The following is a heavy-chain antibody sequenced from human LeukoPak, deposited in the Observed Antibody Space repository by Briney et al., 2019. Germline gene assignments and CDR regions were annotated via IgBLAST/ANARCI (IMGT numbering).Heavy chain of an antibody. CDR3: ARAGEYYYDSSGYSRP. V-gene: IGHV3-7*01. CDR2: IKQDGSEK. Sequence: GGSLRLSCAASGFTFSSYWMSWVRQAPGKGLEWVANIKQDGSEKYYVDSVKGRFTISRDNAKNSLYLQMNSLRAEDTAVYYCARAGEYYYDSSGYSRPWGQGTLVTVSS. J-gene: IGHJ5*02. D-gene: IGHD3-22*01. CDR1: GFTFSSYW.